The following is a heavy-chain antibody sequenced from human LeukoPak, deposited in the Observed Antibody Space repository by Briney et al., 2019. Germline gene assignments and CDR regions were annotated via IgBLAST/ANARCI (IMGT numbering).Heavy chain of an antibody. J-gene: IGHJ6*03. CDR1: GGSISSSSYY. D-gene: IGHD6-6*01. CDR3: ARGQREAARNYYYYYMDV. V-gene: IGHV4-39*01. Sequence: SETLSLTCTVSGGSISSSSYYWGWIRQPPGKGLEWIGSIYYSGSTYYNPSLKSRVTISVDTSKNQFSLKLSSVTAADTAVYYCARGQREAARNYYYYYMDVWGKGTTVTVSS. CDR2: IYYSGST.